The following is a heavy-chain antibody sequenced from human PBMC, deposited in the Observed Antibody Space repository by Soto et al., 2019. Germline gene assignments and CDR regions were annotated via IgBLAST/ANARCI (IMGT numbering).Heavy chain of an antibody. J-gene: IGHJ6*02. CDR3: ARDFGDYGPGHYYYGMDV. Sequence: ASVEVSCKASGYTLTGYYMHWVRKATRQGREWMGWINPNSGGTTYAQKFQGRVTMTRDTSTSTAYMELSRLRSDDTAVYYCARDFGDYGPGHYYYGMDVWGQGTTVTVSS. V-gene: IGHV1-2*02. CDR1: GYTLTGYY. CDR2: INPNSGGT. D-gene: IGHD4-17*01.